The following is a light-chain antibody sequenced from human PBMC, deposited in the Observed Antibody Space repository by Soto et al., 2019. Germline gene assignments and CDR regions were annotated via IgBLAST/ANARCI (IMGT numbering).Light chain of an antibody. CDR1: SSDIGGYTY. CDR2: DVS. J-gene: IGLJ2*01. V-gene: IGLV2-14*03. CDR3: STYTSSRTR. Sequence: QSALTQPASMSGSPGQSITISCTGTSSDIGGYTYVSWYQHHPGKAPKLLIYDVSNRPSGVSNRFSGSKSGNTASLTISGVQVEDEADYFCSTYTSSRTRFGGGTKVTVL.